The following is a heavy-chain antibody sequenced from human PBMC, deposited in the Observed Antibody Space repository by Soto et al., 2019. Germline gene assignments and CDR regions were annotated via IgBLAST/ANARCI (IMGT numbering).Heavy chain of an antibody. CDR2: INQDGSEI. J-gene: IGHJ6*03. V-gene: IGHV3-7*01. CDR3: ASDFHVRLGITYYYYMDV. Sequence: EVQLVESGGGLVQPGGSLRLSCAASGFTFRSYWMSWVRQAPGKGLEWVANINQDGSEIYYVDSVEGRFSISRDNAENSLYLQMNSLRAEDTAVYYCASDFHVRLGITYYYYMDVWGTGTTVTVSS. CDR1: GFTFRSYW. D-gene: IGHD7-27*01.